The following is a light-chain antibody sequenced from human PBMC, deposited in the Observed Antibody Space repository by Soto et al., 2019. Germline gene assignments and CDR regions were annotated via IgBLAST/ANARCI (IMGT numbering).Light chain of an antibody. CDR2: DVS. J-gene: IGLJ1*01. CDR1: SSDVGGYNY. Sequence: SALTQPASVSGYPGQSITISCTGTSSDVGGYNYVSWYQQHPGKAPKLMIYDVSGRPSGVSYRFSGSKSGNTASLTISGLQAEDEADYYCSSYTSSNTRYVFGTGTKVTVL. CDR3: SSYTSSNTRYV. V-gene: IGLV2-14*01.